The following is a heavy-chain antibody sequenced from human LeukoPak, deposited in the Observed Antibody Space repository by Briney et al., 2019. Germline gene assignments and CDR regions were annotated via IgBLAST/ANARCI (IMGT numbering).Heavy chain of an antibody. J-gene: IGHJ5*02. V-gene: IGHV1-18*01. Sequence: ASVTVSCKSSGYTFSSYGITWVRQAPGQGLEWMGWISGYNGHTNYAQNLQGRVIMTTDTSASTAYMELRSLRSDDTAVYFCARARGYNYDRSGYYLGDALGQGTLVSVSS. CDR1: GYTFSSYG. CDR3: ARARGYNYDRSGYYLGDA. D-gene: IGHD3-22*01. CDR2: ISGYNGHT.